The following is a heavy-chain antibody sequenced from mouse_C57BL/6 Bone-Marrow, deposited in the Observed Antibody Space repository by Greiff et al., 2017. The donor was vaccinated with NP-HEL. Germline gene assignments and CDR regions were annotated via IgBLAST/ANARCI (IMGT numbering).Heavy chain of an antibody. V-gene: IGHV5-6*01. J-gene: IGHJ2*01. CDR1: GFTFSSYG. D-gene: IGHD1-1*01. CDR3: ARVYYGSSDGY. CDR2: ISSGGSYT. Sequence: EVQRVESGGDLVKPGGSLKLSCAASGFTFSSYGMSWVRQTPDKRLEWVATISSGGSYTYYPDSVKGRFTISRDNAKNTLYLQMSSLKSEDTAMYYCARVYYGSSDGYWGQGTTLTVSS.